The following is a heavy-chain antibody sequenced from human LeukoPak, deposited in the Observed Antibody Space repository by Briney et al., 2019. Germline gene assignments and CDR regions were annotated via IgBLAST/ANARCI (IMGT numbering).Heavy chain of an antibody. CDR1: GGSISSGGYS. J-gene: IGHJ4*02. Sequence: PSETLSLTCAVSGGSISSGGYSWSWIRQPPGKGLEWIGYIYHSGSTYYNPSPKSRVTISVDRSKNQFSLKLSSVTAADTAVYYCARSTYYYDSSGYYHEDFDYWGQGTLVTVSS. D-gene: IGHD3-22*01. V-gene: IGHV4-30-2*01. CDR2: IYHSGST. CDR3: ARSTYYYDSSGYYHEDFDY.